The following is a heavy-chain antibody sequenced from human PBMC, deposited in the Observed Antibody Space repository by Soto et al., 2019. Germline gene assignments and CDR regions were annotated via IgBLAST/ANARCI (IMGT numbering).Heavy chain of an antibody. CDR2: ISKGGSNL. CDR1: GFTLSSYA. J-gene: IGHJ4*02. CDR3: AREVEYTSAFGISSSFDY. Sequence: GGSLRLSCAASGFTLSSYAIHWVRQAPGKGLEWVTVISKGGSNLYFTDSVKGRFTISRDNSKNTLYLQMNSLRSEDTAVYYCAREVEYTSAFGISSSFDYWGQGTLVTVSS. V-gene: IGHV3-30-3*01. D-gene: IGHD6-19*01.